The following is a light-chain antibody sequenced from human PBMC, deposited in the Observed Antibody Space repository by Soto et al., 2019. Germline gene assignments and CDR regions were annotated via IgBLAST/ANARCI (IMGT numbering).Light chain of an antibody. V-gene: IGKV3-15*01. J-gene: IGKJ4*01. Sequence: EVVMTQSPATVSVSPGEGVTLSCRASQTISSDLARYHQKSGQAPTLLIYGASTRATGVPARFSGGGSGTEFTLTISSLQSEYFALYYYQQNNKWTPVTFGGGTKVEIK. CDR3: QQNNKWTPVT. CDR1: QTISSD. CDR2: GAS.